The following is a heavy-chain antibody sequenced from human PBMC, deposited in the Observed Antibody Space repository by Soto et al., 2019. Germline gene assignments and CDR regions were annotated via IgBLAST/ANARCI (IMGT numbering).Heavy chain of an antibody. CDR3: ARTFWRESDV. V-gene: IGHV4-31*03. CDR2: IYYSGSI. Sequence: PSETLSLTCTVSGGSISSGGYYWSWIRQHPGKGLEWIGYIYYSGSIYYNPSLKSRVTISVDTSKNQFSLKLSSVTAADTAVYYCARTFWRESDVWGKGTTVTVSS. D-gene: IGHD3-3*01. CDR1: GGSISSGGYY. J-gene: IGHJ6*04.